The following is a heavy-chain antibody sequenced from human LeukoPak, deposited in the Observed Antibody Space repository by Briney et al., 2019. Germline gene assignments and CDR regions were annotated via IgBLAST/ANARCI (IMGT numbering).Heavy chain of an antibody. Sequence: SETLSLTCTVSGYSISSGYYWGWIRQPPGKGLEWIGSIYHSGSTYYNPSLKSRVTISVDTSKNQFSLKLSSVTAADTAVYYCARGRIVGATSVDYWGQGTLVTVSS. CDR3: ARGRIVGATSVDY. J-gene: IGHJ4*02. V-gene: IGHV4-38-2*02. CDR1: GYSISSGYY. CDR2: IYHSGST. D-gene: IGHD1-26*01.